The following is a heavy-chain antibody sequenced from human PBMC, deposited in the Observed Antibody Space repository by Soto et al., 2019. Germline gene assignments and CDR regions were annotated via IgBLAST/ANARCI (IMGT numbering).Heavy chain of an antibody. CDR1: GGTFSSYA. J-gene: IGHJ3*02. D-gene: IGHD3-22*01. Sequence: SVKVSCKASGGTFSSYAISWVRQAPRQGLEWMGGIIPIFGTANYAQKFQGRVTITADESTSTAYMELSSLRSEDTAVYYCARVQPLPDSSGYPPGGAFDIWGQGTMVTVSS. V-gene: IGHV1-69*13. CDR2: IIPIFGTA. CDR3: ARVQPLPDSSGYPPGGAFDI.